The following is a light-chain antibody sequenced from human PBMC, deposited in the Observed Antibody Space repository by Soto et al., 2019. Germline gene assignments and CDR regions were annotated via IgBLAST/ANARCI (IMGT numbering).Light chain of an antibody. Sequence: EIVLTQSPAILSLSPGERATLSCRASQSLSSYLAWYQQKPGQAPRLLIFDASNRATGIPARFSGSGSGTDFTLTISSLEPEDFAVYYCQQYKNWPHFTFGPGTTVDIK. CDR1: QSLSSY. CDR2: DAS. V-gene: IGKV3-11*01. CDR3: QQYKNWPHFT. J-gene: IGKJ3*01.